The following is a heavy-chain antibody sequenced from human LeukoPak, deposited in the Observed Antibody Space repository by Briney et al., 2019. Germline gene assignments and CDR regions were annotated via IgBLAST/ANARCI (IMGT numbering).Heavy chain of an antibody. J-gene: IGHJ4*02. D-gene: IGHD3-22*01. CDR1: GYTFTGYY. CDR3: ARESCVEYYDSSGYCPLAYFDY. V-gene: IGHV1-2*02. CDR2: INPNSGGT. Sequence: GASVKVSCKASGYTFTGYYMHWVRQAPGQGLEWMGWINPNSGGTNYAQKFQGRVTMTRDTSISTAYMELSRLRSDDTAVYYCARESCVEYYDSSGYCPLAYFDYWGQGTLVTVSS.